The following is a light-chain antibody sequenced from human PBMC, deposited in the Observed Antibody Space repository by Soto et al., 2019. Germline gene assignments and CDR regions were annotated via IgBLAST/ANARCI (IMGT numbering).Light chain of an antibody. CDR3: QQYDNWPPT. V-gene: IGKV3-20*01. J-gene: IGKJ5*01. CDR1: QSVSSSY. Sequence: EIVLKHSPGTLSLSPCEGAALSCSASQSVSSSYLAWYQQKPGQAPRLLIYGASTRATGIPDRFSGSGSGTEFTLTINSLQSEDFVVYYCQQYDNWPPTFGQGTRLEI. CDR2: GAS.